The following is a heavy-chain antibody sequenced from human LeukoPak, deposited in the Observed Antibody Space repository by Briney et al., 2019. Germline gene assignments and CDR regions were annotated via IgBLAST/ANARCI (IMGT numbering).Heavy chain of an antibody. V-gene: IGHV3-9*01. Sequence: GRSLRLSCAASGFTFDDYAMHWVRQAPGKGLEWVSGISWNSGSIGYADSVKGRFTISRDNAKNSLYLQMNSLRAEDTAVYYCARDYPISDFWSGYYLSVVDYWGQGTLVTVSS. CDR3: ARDYPISDFWSGYYLSVVDY. D-gene: IGHD3-3*01. CDR2: ISWNSGSI. J-gene: IGHJ4*02. CDR1: GFTFDDYA.